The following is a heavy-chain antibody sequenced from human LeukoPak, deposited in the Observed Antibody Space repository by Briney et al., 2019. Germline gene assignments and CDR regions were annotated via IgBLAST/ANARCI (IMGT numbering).Heavy chain of an antibody. V-gene: IGHV3-7*03. D-gene: IGHD6-6*01. CDR1: GFTFSADW. Sequence: QPGGSLRLSCAPSGFTFSADWMSWVRQAPGKGLEWVASINQDGSEKYYVDSLKGRFTISRDNTKKSLYLQMNSLRAEDTAVYYCAKDRIAARGYFDLWGRGTLVTVSS. CDR3: AKDRIAARGYFDL. CDR2: INQDGSEK. J-gene: IGHJ2*01.